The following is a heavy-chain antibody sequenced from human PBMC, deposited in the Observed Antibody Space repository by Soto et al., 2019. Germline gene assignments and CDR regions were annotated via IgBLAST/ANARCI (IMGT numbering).Heavy chain of an antibody. D-gene: IGHD6-13*01. CDR2: IYPGDSDT. J-gene: IGHJ5*02. V-gene: IGHV5-51*01. CDR1: GYSFTSYW. CDR3: ARRAVAAAGGEYNWFDP. Sequence: GESLKISCKGSGYSFTSYWIGWVRQMPGKGLEWMGIIYPGDSDTRYSPSFQGQVTISADKSISTAYLQWSSLKASDTAMYYCARRAVAAAGGEYNWFDPWGQGTLVTVSS.